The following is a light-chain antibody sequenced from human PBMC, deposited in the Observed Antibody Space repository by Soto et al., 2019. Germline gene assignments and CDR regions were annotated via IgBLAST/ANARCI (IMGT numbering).Light chain of an antibody. V-gene: IGKV1-9*01. CDR2: AAS. Sequence: DIQLTQSPSFLSASVGDRVTITCRASQGINSYLAWYQQKPGKAPKLLISAASTLQIGVPSRFSGSGSGTEFTLTISSLQSEDFATYFCQQLNNYPITFGQGTRLEIK. CDR1: QGINSY. CDR3: QQLNNYPIT. J-gene: IGKJ5*01.